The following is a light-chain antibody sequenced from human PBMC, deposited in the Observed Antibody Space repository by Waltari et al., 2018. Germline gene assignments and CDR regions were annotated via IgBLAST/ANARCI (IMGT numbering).Light chain of an antibody. V-gene: IGKV1-5*01. CDR3: QQYNNFPFT. CDR2: DAS. CDR1: QSFGGS. J-gene: IGKJ3*01. Sequence: DIQMTQSPSTLSASVGHRVTITCRPSQSFGGSLAWFQQKPGKAPKLLIYDASTLEPGVPSRFSGSGSGTEFTLTVSSLQPDDFATYYCQQYNNFPFTFGPGTTV.